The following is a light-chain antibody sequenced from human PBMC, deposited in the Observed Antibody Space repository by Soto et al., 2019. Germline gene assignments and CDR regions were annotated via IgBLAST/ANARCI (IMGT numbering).Light chain of an antibody. V-gene: IGKV3-15*01. CDR3: RQYNKWPPIT. Sequence: EIVLTQSPGTLSLSPGEEATLSCTASQSVDSNYLAWYQQKPGQAPRLLTYGASTRATGIPARFSGSGSGTEFTLTISSLQSEDFAVYYCRQYNKWPPITFGQGTRLE. CDR2: GAS. CDR1: QSVDSNY. J-gene: IGKJ5*01.